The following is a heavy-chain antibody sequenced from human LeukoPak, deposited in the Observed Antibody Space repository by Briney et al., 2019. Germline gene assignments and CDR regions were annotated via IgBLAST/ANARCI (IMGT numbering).Heavy chain of an antibody. D-gene: IGHD5-12*01. Sequence: GGSLRLSCAASGFTFSTSVIHWVRQAPGKGLEWVAVIWYDGSNEYYADSVKGRFTISRDNSKNTLYLQMNGLRAEDTAVYYCARRLGYYFDYWGQGTLVTVSS. V-gene: IGHV3-33*01. CDR3: ARRLGYYFDY. CDR2: IWYDGSNE. J-gene: IGHJ4*02. CDR1: GFTFSTSV.